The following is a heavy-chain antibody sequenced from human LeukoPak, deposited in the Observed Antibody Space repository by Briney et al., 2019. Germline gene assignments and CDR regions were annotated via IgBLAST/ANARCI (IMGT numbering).Heavy chain of an antibody. V-gene: IGHV3-30*03. CDR1: GFTFSSYG. CDR2: ISYDGSNK. D-gene: IGHD2-21*01. J-gene: IGHJ4*02. CDR3: ATNYGGYIDY. Sequence: GGSLRLSCAASGFTFSSYGMHWVRQAPGKGLEWVAVISYDGSNKYYADSVKGRFTISRDNSKNTLYLQMNSLRAEDTAVCYCATNYGGYIDYWGQGTLVTVSS.